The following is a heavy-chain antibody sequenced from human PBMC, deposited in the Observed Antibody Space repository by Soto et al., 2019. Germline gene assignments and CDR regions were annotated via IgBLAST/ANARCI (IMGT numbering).Heavy chain of an antibody. V-gene: IGHV4-31*03. J-gene: IGHJ4*02. D-gene: IGHD3-22*01. Sequence: SETLSLTCTVSGVSISGGGYYWTWIRQHPEKGLEWIGFVYYTGSTFYNPSLQSRVSISVDTSKNHFSLELNSMTAADTAIYCCASDRSGSKIDQWGQRILFTVAS. CDR3: ASDRSGSKIDQ. CDR2: VYYTGST. CDR1: GVSISGGGYY.